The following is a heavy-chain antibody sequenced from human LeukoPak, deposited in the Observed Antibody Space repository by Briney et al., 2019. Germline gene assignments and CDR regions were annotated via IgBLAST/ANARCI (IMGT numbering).Heavy chain of an antibody. D-gene: IGHD2-2*01. CDR1: GFTFSNYA. Sequence: GGSLRLSCAASGFTFSNYAVHWVRQAPGKGLEWVAGIAYDGSHKDYADSVKGRFTISRDNAKNSLYLQMNSLRAEDTAVYYCARAGSTNSWFDPWGQGTLVIVSS. CDR3: ARAGSTNSWFDP. J-gene: IGHJ5*02. V-gene: IGHV3-30*04. CDR2: IAYDGSHK.